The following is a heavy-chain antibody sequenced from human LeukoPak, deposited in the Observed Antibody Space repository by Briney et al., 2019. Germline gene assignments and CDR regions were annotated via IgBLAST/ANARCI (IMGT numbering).Heavy chain of an antibody. D-gene: IGHD3-22*01. V-gene: IGHV3-23*01. CDR3: AKERVIYYDSSGYYAYFDY. CDR2: LSGRGRDT. Sequence: GGSLRLSCAASGFTFSSYAMSWVRQAPGKGLEWLSALSGRGRDTYYADSVKGRFTISRDESKNTLYLQMNSLRAEDTAVYYCAKERVIYYDSSGYYAYFDYWGQGTLVTVSS. CDR1: GFTFSSYA. J-gene: IGHJ4*02.